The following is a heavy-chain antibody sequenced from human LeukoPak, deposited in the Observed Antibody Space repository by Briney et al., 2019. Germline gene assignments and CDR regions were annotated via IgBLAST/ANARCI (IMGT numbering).Heavy chain of an antibody. V-gene: IGHV4-38-2*02. Sequence: SETLSLTCTVSAYSISSGYYWGWIRQPPGKGLEWIGSIYHSGNTFYNPSLKSRVTMSVDTSKNQFSLNLRSVTAADTAVYYCARGGKQWRGGNYFDSWGQGTLVAVSS. CDR3: ARGGKQWRGGNYFDS. CDR2: IYHSGNT. CDR1: AYSISSGYY. D-gene: IGHD6-19*01. J-gene: IGHJ4*02.